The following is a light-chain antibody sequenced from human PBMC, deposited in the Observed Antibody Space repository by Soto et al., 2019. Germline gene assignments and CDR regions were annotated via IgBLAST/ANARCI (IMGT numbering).Light chain of an antibody. J-gene: IGKJ1*01. CDR2: KAS. V-gene: IGKV1-5*03. CDR1: QSISSW. CDR3: QQYNSYWT. Sequence: DLQMTQSPSTLSASVGARVTITCRASQSISSWLAWYQQKPGKAPKLLIYKASSLESGVPSRFSGSGSGTEFTLTISSLQPDDFATYYCQQYNSYWTFGQGTKVDIK.